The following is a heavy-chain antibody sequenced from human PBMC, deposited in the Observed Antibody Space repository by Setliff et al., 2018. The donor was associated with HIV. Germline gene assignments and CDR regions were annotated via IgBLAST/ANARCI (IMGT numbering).Heavy chain of an antibody. V-gene: IGHV4-39*01. CDR2: VDYSGTT. D-gene: IGHD6-13*01. Sequence: PSETLSLTCTVSGGSIISSSYYWGWIRQPPGKGLEWIGSVDYSGTTYYNPSLKSRVTISVDTSKNQFSLKLSSVTAADTAVYYCASASGNSSIWYTAWSYYYYMDVWGKGTTVTVSS. CDR3: ASASGNSSIWYTAWSYYYYMDV. J-gene: IGHJ6*03. CDR1: GGSIISSSYY.